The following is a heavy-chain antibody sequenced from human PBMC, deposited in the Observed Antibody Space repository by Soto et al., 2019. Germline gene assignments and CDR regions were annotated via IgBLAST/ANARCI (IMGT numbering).Heavy chain of an antibody. CDR3: ARPDEGGYSSNHHYYFVVDV. J-gene: IGHJ6*02. Sequence: QVQLVQSGAEVKKPGSSVKVSCKASGGTFRSYSISWVRQAPGQGLEWMGGIIPIFDITNYAQKFQGRVTITADESTSTAYMELSMLGSDDTAVYYCARPDEGGYSSNHHYYFVVDVWGQGTTGTV. D-gene: IGHD3-22*01. V-gene: IGHV1-69*01. CDR1: GGTFRSYS. CDR2: IIPIFDIT.